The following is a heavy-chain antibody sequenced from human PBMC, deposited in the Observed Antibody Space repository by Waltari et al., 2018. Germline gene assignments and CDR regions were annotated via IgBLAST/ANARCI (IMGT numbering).Heavy chain of an antibody. CDR3: ARHHNDIVTGYYSYYYYGMDV. V-gene: IGHV4-39*01. J-gene: IGHJ6*02. Sequence: QLQLQESGPGLVKPSETLSLPCTVSGGSIRSSSYYWGWILKHPGKGQGWIGSLFYSESTSYYPSLKGRFTISVDTSKTQFSLKLSSVTAADTAVYYCARHHNDIVTGYYSYYYYGMDVWGQGTTVTVSS. CDR2: LFYSEST. D-gene: IGHD3-9*01. CDR1: GGSIRSSSYY.